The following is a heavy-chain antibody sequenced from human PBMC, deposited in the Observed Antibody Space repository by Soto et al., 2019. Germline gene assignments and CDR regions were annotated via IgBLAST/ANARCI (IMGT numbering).Heavy chain of an antibody. CDR3: WRERGGATATLDYYYFYMDV. CDR2: INPNGGAT. D-gene: IGHD5-12*01. J-gene: IGHJ6*03. CDR1: GDSFNDYY. Sequence: VQLAQSGAEVKKPGASVKVSCKTSGDSFNDYYIHWVRQAPGQGLEWMGWINPNGGATKYAQKFQGRVTVTRDTFNQTGQKGTERLRSEDPGGLYCWRERGGATATLDYYYFYMDVWGKGTTVTVSS. V-gene: IGHV1-2*02.